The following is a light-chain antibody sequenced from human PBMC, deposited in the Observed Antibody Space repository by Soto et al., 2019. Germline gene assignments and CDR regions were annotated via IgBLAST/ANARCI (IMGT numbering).Light chain of an antibody. Sequence: EIVLTQSPGTLSLSPGERATLSCRASQSVSANYLFSYQQKCGQAPRLLIYGASSRATGIPDRFSGSGSGTDSTLAGGRQEAEDFAVYYCPNIFGQATKLKIK. CDR1: QSVSANY. V-gene: IGKV3-20*01. CDR3: PNI. CDR2: GAS. J-gene: IGKJ2*01.